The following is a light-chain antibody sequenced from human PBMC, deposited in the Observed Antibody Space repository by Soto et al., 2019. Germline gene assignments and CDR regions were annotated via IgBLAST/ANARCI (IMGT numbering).Light chain of an antibody. CDR1: KIGSKI. CDR3: QVWASTAEFFV. J-gene: IGLJ1*01. Sequence: SYDLTQPPWVSVATGQTAKITCGGDKIGSKIVHWYKQRPGQAPVAVVFDATDRPSGIPDRISASRSGDTATLTISRVDAGDEADYYCQVWASTAEFFVFGSGTKVTVL. V-gene: IGLV3-21*02. CDR2: DAT.